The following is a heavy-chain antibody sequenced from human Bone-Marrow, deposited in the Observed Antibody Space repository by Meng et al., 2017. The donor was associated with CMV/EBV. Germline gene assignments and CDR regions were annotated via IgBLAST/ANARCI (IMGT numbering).Heavy chain of an antibody. J-gene: IGHJ3*02. CDR3: ASDIVVVPAANDAFDI. V-gene: IGHV3-7*01. Sequence: GGSLRLSCAASGFTFSSYGMHWVRQAPGKGLEWVANIKQDGSEKYYVDSVKGRFTISRDNAKNSLYLQMNSLRAEDTAVYYCASDIVVVPAANDAFDIWGQGTMVTVSS. D-gene: IGHD2-2*01. CDR1: GFTFSSYG. CDR2: IKQDGSEK.